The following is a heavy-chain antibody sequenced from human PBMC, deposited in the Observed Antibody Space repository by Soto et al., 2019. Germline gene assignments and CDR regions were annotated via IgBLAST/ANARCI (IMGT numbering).Heavy chain of an antibody. Sequence: QVQLVESGGGVVQPGKSLRLSCAASGFAFSSSAIHWVRQAPGRGLEWVAVISSAGNSEYYGDSVRGRFSISRDNSDNTVYLQMNRLNIEDTAVYFCAGGGASRPGRGYYSGMDVWGQGATVNVSS. J-gene: IGHJ6*02. CDR1: GFAFSSSA. CDR3: AGGGASRPGRGYYSGMDV. CDR2: ISSAGNSE. V-gene: IGHV3-30-3*01. D-gene: IGHD6-6*01.